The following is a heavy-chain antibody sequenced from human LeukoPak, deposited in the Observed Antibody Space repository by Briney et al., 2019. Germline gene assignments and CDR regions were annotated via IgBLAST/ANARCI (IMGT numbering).Heavy chain of an antibody. Sequence: SQTLSLTCTISGDSISSGSHYWGWIRQPPGKGLEWIGYIYYSGSTNYNPSLKSRVTISVDTSKNQFSLKLSSVTAADTAVYYCARGVGYSYVVGAFDIWGQGTMVTVSS. D-gene: IGHD5-18*01. V-gene: IGHV4-61*01. CDR1: GDSISSGSHY. CDR3: ARGVGYSYVVGAFDI. CDR2: IYYSGST. J-gene: IGHJ3*02.